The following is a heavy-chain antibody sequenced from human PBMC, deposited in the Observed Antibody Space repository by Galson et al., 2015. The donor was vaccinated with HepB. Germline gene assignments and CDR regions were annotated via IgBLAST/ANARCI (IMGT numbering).Heavy chain of an antibody. V-gene: IGHV3-30*03. CDR3: ARDDYYRSGIGMDV. CDR2: ISYDGSNR. Sequence: SLRLSCAASGFSFSSFGMHWVRQAPGKGLEWMAVISYDGSNRYYADSVKGRFTISRDSAKNSLYLQMNSLRAEDTADYYCARDDYYRSGIGMDVWGQGTTVTVSS. J-gene: IGHJ6*02. CDR1: GFSFSSFG. D-gene: IGHD3-22*01.